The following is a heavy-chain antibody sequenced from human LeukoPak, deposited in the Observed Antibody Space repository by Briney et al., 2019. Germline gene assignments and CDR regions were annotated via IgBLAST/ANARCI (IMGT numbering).Heavy chain of an antibody. V-gene: IGHV1-8*03. Sequence: ASVKVSCKASGYTFTNYDINWARQATGQGLEWMGWMNPNSGNTGYAQKFQGRVTITRNTSISTAYMELSSLRSEDTAVYYCARVSGSYGYWGQGTLVTVSS. CDR3: ARVSGSYGY. D-gene: IGHD1-26*01. CDR2: MNPNSGNT. CDR1: GYTFTNYD. J-gene: IGHJ4*02.